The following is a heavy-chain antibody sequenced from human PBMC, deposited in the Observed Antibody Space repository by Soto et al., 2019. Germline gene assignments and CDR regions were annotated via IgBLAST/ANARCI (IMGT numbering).Heavy chain of an antibody. CDR3: ARSGDNFNVLDY. V-gene: IGHV3-11*06. D-gene: IGHD1-1*01. CDR1: GFTFSDYY. Sequence: GGSLRLSCAASGFTFSDYYMSWVRQAPGRGLEWISYSSNSGTFARYATSVKGRFSISRDNANNSLYLEMNSLRVEDTAVYYCARSGDNFNVLDYWGQGTPVTVS. J-gene: IGHJ4*02. CDR2: SSNSGTFA.